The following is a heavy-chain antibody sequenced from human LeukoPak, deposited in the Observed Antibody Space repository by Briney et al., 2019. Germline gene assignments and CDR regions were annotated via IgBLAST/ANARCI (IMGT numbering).Heavy chain of an antibody. CDR1: GFTFGSYW. J-gene: IGHJ4*02. Sequence: PGGSLRLSCEASGFTFGSYWMHWVRHAPGKGLMWVSRIHSHGNSTTYADSVRGRLSISRDNAKNTLYLQMNSLRVEDTAVYYCANEICSSVTCYSLDSWGQGTLVTVSS. D-gene: IGHD2-2*01. V-gene: IGHV3-74*01. CDR2: IHSHGNST. CDR3: ANEICSSVTCYSLDS.